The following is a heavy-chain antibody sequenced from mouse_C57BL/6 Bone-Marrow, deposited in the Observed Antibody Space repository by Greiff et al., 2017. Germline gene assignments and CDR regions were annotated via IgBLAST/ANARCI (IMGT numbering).Heavy chain of an antibody. CDR3: ATRPDAMDY. Sequence: QVQLQQPGAELVRPGTSVKLSCKASGYTFTSYWMHWVKQRPGQGLEWIGVIDPSDSYTNYNQKFKGKATLTVDTSSSTAYMQLSSLTSEDSAVYYCATRPDAMDYWGQGTSVTVSS. V-gene: IGHV1-59*01. CDR2: IDPSDSYT. CDR1: GYTFTSYW. J-gene: IGHJ4*01.